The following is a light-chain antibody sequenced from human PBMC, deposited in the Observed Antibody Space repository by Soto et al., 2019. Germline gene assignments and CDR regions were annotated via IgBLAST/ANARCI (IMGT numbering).Light chain of an antibody. CDR3: QQSYSTSWT. Sequence: DIQMTQSPSSLSASVGDRVTITCRASQSISSYLNWYQQKPGKAPKLLIYAASSLQSGVPSRFSGSGSGTDFTLTIGSLQPEDFATYYCQQSYSTSWTFGQGGKVDIK. CDR1: QSISSY. V-gene: IGKV1-39*01. CDR2: AAS. J-gene: IGKJ1*01.